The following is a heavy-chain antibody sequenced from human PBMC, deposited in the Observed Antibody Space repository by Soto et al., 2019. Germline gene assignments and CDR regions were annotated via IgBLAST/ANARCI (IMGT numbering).Heavy chain of an antibody. CDR3: ARGSPHIVVVVAATHLWFAH. CDR1: GFTFSSYE. V-gene: IGHV3-48*03. D-gene: IGHD2-15*01. J-gene: IGHJ5*02. CDR2: ISSSGSTI. Sequence: QAGGSLRLSCAASGFTFSSYEMNWVRQAPGKGLEWVSYISSSGSTIYYADSVKGRFTISRDNAKNSLYLQMNSLRAEDTAVYYCARGSPHIVVVVAATHLWFAHWRQGTPVTVSS.